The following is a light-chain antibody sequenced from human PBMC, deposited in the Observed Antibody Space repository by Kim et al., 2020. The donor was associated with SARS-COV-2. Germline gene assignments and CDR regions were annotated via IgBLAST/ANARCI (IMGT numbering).Light chain of an antibody. J-gene: IGLJ1*01. CDR3: QVCDSGAYV. CDR2: RDI. Sequence: VALGHAARIACGGNSIGSEQVHWYQHVPGQAPVLVIYRDINRPSGIPERFSGSNSGNTATLTISRAQAGDEADYYCQVCDSGAYVFGTGTKVTVL. CDR1: SIGSEQ. V-gene: IGLV3-9*01.